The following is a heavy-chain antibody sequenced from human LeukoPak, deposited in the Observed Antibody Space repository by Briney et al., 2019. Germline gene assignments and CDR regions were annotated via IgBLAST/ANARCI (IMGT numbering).Heavy chain of an antibody. Sequence: PGGSLRLSCAASGFTFSSYGMHWVRQAPGKGLEWVAVISYDGSNKYYADSVKGRFTISRDNSKNTLYLQMNSLRAEDTAVYYCAKGGPTSYAFLFDYWGQGTLVTVSS. V-gene: IGHV3-30*18. D-gene: IGHD3-16*01. CDR3: AKGGPTSYAFLFDY. CDR1: GFTFSSYG. J-gene: IGHJ4*02. CDR2: ISYDGSNK.